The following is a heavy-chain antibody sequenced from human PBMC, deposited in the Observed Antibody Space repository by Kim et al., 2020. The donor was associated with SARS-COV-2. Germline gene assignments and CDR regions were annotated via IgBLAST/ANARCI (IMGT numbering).Heavy chain of an antibody. D-gene: IGHD3-10*01. CDR3: ASFGSGSP. Sequence: SETLSLTCAASGGSISSTDYYWVWIRQPPGKGLEWIGSIYHSGSTYYKPSLKSRVTISADTAKNQILLKLVSVTAADTAVYYCASFGSGSPWGQGTLVTV. CDR2: IYHSGST. J-gene: IGHJ5*02. CDR1: GGSISSTDYY. V-gene: IGHV4-39*01.